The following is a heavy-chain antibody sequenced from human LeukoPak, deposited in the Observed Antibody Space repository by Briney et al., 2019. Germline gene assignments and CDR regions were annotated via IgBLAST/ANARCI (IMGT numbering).Heavy chain of an antibody. Sequence: PGGSLRLSCSASGFIFSSYYMHWVRQAPGKGLEYVSAITTNGGSTYYADSVKGRFTISRDNSKNTLYLQMNSLRAEDTAVYYCAKVSSGSYWGQGTLVTVSS. J-gene: IGHJ4*02. D-gene: IGHD3-10*01. CDR2: ITTNGGST. CDR3: AKVSSGSY. V-gene: IGHV3-64*04. CDR1: GFIFSSYY.